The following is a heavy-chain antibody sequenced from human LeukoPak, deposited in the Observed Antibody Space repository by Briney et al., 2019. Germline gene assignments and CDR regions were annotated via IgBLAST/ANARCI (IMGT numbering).Heavy chain of an antibody. CDR3: ATELGYCSSTSCPLGY. J-gene: IGHJ4*02. Sequence: GVSVKVSCKVSGYTLTELSMHWVRQAPGKGLEWMGGFDPEDGETIYAQKFQGRVTMTEDTSTDTAYMELSSLRSEDTAVYYCATELGYCSSTSCPLGYWGQGTLVTVSS. CDR2: FDPEDGET. V-gene: IGHV1-24*01. D-gene: IGHD2-2*01. CDR1: GYTLTELS.